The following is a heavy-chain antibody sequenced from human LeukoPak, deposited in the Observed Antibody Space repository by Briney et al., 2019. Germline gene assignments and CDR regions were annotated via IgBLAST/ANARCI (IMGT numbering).Heavy chain of an antibody. Sequence: SETLSLTCTVSGGSISSRTYYWGWIRQPPGKGLEWIGTIYYSGTTYYNPSLKSRVTISLDMSKNQFSLKLSSVTAADTAIYYCARDFSSSSTVYYYYYMDVWGKGTTVTVSS. D-gene: IGHD6-6*01. J-gene: IGHJ6*03. CDR1: GGSISSRTYY. V-gene: IGHV4-39*07. CDR2: IYYSGTT. CDR3: ARDFSSSSTVYYYYYMDV.